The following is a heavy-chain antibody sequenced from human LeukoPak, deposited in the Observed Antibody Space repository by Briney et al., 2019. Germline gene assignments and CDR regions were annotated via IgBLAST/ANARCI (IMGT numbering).Heavy chain of an antibody. D-gene: IGHD3-10*01. CDR2: VSSTGSGT. J-gene: IGHJ5*02. V-gene: IGHV3-23*01. Sequence: GGSLRLSCAASGFTFSTYGMSWVRQAPGKGLEWVAAVSSTGSGTYYPDSLKGRFIISRDNSQNTVFLQMNSLRPEDTAFYFCAKDGPLLWFGPTDAWGQGILVTVSS. CDR3: AKDGPLLWFGPTDA. CDR1: GFTFSTYG.